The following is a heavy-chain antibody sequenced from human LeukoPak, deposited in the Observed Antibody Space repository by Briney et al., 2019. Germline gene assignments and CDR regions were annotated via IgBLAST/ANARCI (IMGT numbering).Heavy chain of an antibody. J-gene: IGHJ5*02. D-gene: IGHD3-3*01. CDR2: FSAYNGNT. CDR1: GYTFTSYG. CDR3: ARDKRFLEWSNWFDP. V-gene: IGHV1-18*01. Sequence: ASVKVSCKASGYTFTSYGISWVRQAPGQGLEWMGWFSAYNGNTNYAQKLQGRVTMTTDTSTSTAYMELRSLRSDDTAVYYCARDKRFLEWSNWFDPWGQGTLVTVSS.